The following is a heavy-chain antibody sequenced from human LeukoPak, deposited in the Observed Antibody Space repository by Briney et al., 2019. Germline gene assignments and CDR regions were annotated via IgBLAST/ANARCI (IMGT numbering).Heavy chain of an antibody. D-gene: IGHD2-2*01. V-gene: IGHV3-23*01. Sequence: GGSLRLSCAASGFTFSSYAMTWVRQAPGKGLEWVSVISGRGGSTYYADSVKGRFTVSRDNSKNTLYLQMNSLRAEDTALYYCAKALVVPAAGYYFDDWGQGTLVTVSS. J-gene: IGHJ4*02. CDR1: GFTFSSYA. CDR2: ISGRGGST. CDR3: AKALVVPAAGYYFDD.